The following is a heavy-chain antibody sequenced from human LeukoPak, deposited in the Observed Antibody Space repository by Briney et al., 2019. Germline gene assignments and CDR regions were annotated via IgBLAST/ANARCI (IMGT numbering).Heavy chain of an antibody. CDR3: AKSGDYGDYGESNYFDY. D-gene: IGHD4-17*01. J-gene: IGHJ4*02. CDR1: GFTFSSYA. Sequence: GGSLRLSCAASGFTFSSYAVSWVRQAPGKGLEWVSAISGSGGSTYYADSVKGRFTISRDNSKNTLYLQMNSLRAEDTAVYYCAKSGDYGDYGESNYFDYWGQGTLVTVSS. V-gene: IGHV3-23*01. CDR2: ISGSGGST.